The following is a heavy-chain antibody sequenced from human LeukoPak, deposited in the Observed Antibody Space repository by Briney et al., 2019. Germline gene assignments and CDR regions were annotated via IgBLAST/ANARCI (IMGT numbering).Heavy chain of an antibody. D-gene: IGHD5-24*01. CDR2: IIPIFGTA. Sequence: SVKVSCKASGYTFTDYFMHWVRQAPGQGLEWMGGIIPIFGTANYAQKFQGRVTITADKSTSTAYMELSSLRSEDTAVYYCAIIAGRDGYNREPNDAFDIWGQGTMVTVSS. CDR1: GYTFTDYF. J-gene: IGHJ3*02. V-gene: IGHV1-69*06. CDR3: AIIAGRDGYNREPNDAFDI.